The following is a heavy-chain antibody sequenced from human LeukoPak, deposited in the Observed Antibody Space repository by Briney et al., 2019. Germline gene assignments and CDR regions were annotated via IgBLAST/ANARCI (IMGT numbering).Heavy chain of an antibody. J-gene: IGHJ6*03. CDR2: ISSSSSYI. CDR1: GFTFSSYS. D-gene: IGHD3-9*01. CDR3: ARYLEGYDILTGYYYYYYMDV. V-gene: IGHV3-21*01. Sequence: GGPLRLSCAASGFTFSSYSMNWVRQAPGKGLEWVSSISSSSSYIYYADSVKGRFTISRDNAKNSLYLQMNSLRAEDTAVYYCARYLEGYDILTGYYYYYYMDVWGKGTTVTVSS.